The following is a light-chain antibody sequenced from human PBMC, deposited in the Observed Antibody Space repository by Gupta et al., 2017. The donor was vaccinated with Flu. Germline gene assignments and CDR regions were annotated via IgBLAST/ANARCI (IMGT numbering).Light chain of an antibody. CDR1: SSNIGRNF. V-gene: IGLV1-44*01. Sequence: QSVLTQPPSASGTPGQRVTISCSGSSSNIGRNFVTWYRQFPGTAPKLLMYENDQRPSGVPDRFSGSRSGTSASLAISGLQSDDEADYYCAAWDDSLDGPVFGGGTKLTVL. CDR3: AAWDDSLDGPV. J-gene: IGLJ2*01. CDR2: END.